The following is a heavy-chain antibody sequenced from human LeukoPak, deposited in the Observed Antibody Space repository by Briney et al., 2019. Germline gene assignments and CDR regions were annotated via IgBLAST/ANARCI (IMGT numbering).Heavy chain of an antibody. CDR3: ARARCSSSTCLYIWFDL. CDR1: GFTFSSYK. CDR2: IKQDGSEE. D-gene: IGHD2-2*01. J-gene: IGHJ5*01. Sequence: GGSLRLSCAASGFTFSSYKMTWVRQAPGTGLEWVANIKQDGSEEYYVDSVKGRFTISRDNGKNSLYLQMNSLRAEDTAVYYCARARCSSSTCLYIWFDLWGQGTLVTVST. V-gene: IGHV3-7*04.